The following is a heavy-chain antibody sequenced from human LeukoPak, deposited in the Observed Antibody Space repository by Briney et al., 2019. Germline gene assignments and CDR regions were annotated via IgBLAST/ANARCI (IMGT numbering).Heavy chain of an antibody. V-gene: IGHV3-7*05. J-gene: IGHJ4*02. D-gene: IGHD6-6*01. CDR1: GFILSNYW. CDR2: IKPDGSEQ. Sequence: PGGSLRLSCAASGFILSNYWMSWVRQAPGKGLEWVANIKPDGSEQYYVDSVKGRFTISRDNAKNSLYLQMNSLRAEDTAVYYCARFVPYYFDYWGPGTLVTVSS. CDR3: ARFVPYYFDY.